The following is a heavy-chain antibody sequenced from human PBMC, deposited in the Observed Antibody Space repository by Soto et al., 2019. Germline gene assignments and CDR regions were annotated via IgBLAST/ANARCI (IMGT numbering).Heavy chain of an antibody. CDR1: GFTFSSYS. J-gene: IGHJ4*02. D-gene: IGHD6-13*01. CDR3: ARGHSSSWERQSEY. Sequence: EVQLVESGGGLVQPGGSLRLSCAASGFTFSSYSMNWVRQAPGKGLEWVSYISSSSSNIYYADSVKGRFTTSRDNAKHSLDLQMNSLRDEDTAVYYCARGHSSSWERQSEYWGQGTLVTVSS. CDR2: ISSSSSNI. V-gene: IGHV3-48*02.